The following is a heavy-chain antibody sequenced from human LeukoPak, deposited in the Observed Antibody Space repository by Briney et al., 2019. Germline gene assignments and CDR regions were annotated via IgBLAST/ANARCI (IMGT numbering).Heavy chain of an antibody. D-gene: IGHD5-24*01. V-gene: IGHV3-23*01. CDR3: AKPRDGYNYPMDY. CDR1: GFTFSSYA. Sequence: AGGSLRLSCAASGFTFSSYAMSWVRQAPGKGLEWVSAISGSGGSTYYADSVKGRFTISRDNSKNTLYLQMNSLRAEDTAVYYCAKPRDGYNYPMDYWGQGTLVTVSS. J-gene: IGHJ4*02. CDR2: ISGSGGST.